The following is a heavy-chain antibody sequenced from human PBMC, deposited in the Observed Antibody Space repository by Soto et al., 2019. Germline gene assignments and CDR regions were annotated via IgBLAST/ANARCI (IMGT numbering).Heavy chain of an antibody. CDR1: GGSISSYY. CDR3: ARHPPNYDILTGYYISYYFDY. CDR2: IYYSGST. D-gene: IGHD3-9*01. J-gene: IGHJ4*02. Sequence: PSETLSLTCTVSGGSISSYYWSWIRQPPGKGLEWIGYIYYSGSTNYNPSLKSRVTISVDTSKNQFSLKLSSVTAADTAVYYCARHPPNYDILTGYYISYYFDYWGQGTLVTVSS. V-gene: IGHV4-59*08.